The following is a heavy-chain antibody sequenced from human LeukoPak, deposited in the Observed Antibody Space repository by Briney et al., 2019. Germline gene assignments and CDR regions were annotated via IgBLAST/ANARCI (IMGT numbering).Heavy chain of an antibody. V-gene: IGHV3-9*01. CDR3: AKDGGDGSKPDAFDI. CDR1: GFTFSNYW. CDR2: ISWNSGSI. J-gene: IGHJ3*02. D-gene: IGHD2-21*01. Sequence: GGSLTLSCAASGFTFSNYWMTWVRQAPGKGLEWVSGISWNSGSIGYADSVKGRFTISRDNAKNSLYLQMNSLRAEDTALYYCAKDGGDGSKPDAFDIWGQGTMVTVSS.